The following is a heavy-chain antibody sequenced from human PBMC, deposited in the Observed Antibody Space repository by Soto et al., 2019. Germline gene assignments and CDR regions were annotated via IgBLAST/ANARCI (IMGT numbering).Heavy chain of an antibody. D-gene: IGHD2-21*01. CDR3: ARRGRQVLAYCVRDPAVITSYFDY. CDR2: FYYSGST. CDR1: GGSISSSSYY. J-gene: IGHJ4*02. Sequence: PSETLSLTCTVSGGSISSSSYYWGWIRQPPGKGLEWIGSFYYSGSTYYNPSLKSRVTISVDTSKNQFSLKLSSVTAADTAVYYCARRGRQVLAYCVRDPAVITSYFDYWGQGSLVTVSS. V-gene: IGHV4-39*01.